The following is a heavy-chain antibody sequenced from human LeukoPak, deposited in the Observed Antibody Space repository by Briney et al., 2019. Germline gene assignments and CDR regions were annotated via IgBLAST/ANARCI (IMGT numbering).Heavy chain of an antibody. Sequence: SETPSLTCTVSGGSISSGTYYWGWIRQPPGKGLEWIGSIYYSGSTDYNPSLKSRVTISVDTSKNQFSLKLSSVTAADTAVYYCARVSGDTLTRRFFDYWGQGTLVTVSS. CDR3: ARVSGDTLTRRFFDY. V-gene: IGHV4-39*01. D-gene: IGHD4-17*01. CDR1: GGSISSGTYY. CDR2: IYYSGST. J-gene: IGHJ4*02.